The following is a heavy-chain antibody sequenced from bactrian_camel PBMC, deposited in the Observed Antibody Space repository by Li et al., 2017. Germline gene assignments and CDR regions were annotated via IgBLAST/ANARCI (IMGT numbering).Heavy chain of an antibody. CDR1: GFGPKVYC. CDR2: IYTDGGTT. J-gene: IGHJ4*01. Sequence: VQLVESGGGLVQPGGSLRLSCVGSGFGPKVYCMGWFRQAPGKEREGVAAIYTDGGTTTYADAVKGRFTISHDNAKNTVYLEMSSLKPEDTALYFCVRDLVGWPTASILGDPYWGQGTQVTVS. D-gene: IGHD5*01. V-gene: IGHV3S1*01. CDR3: VRDLVGWPTASILGDPY.